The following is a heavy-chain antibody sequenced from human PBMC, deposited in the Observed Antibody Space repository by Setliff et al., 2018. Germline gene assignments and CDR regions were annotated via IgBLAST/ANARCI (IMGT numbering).Heavy chain of an antibody. V-gene: IGHV4-59*01. CDR2: IHYSGST. D-gene: IGHD2-15*01. Sequence: SETLSPTCTVSGDSISGDYWSWIRQPPGKGLEWIGFIHYSGSTNYNPSLKSRVTISLDPPKKQFSLRLSSVTAADQAVYYCARTRYGLGGRPYWGQGTLVTVSS. CDR3: ARTRYGLGGRPY. J-gene: IGHJ4*02. CDR1: GDSISGDY.